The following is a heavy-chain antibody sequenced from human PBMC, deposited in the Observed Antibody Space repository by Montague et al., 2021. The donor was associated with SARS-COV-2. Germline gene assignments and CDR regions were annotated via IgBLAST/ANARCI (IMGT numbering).Heavy chain of an antibody. CDR2: IYYSGST. CDR1: GGSISSSSYY. V-gene: IGHV4-39*01. CDR3: ASPTYYYDSSGSDAFDT. Sequence: SETLSLTCTVSGGSISSSSYYWGWIRQPPGKGLEWIGRIYYSGSTYYNPSLKSRVTISVDTSKNQFSLKLSSVTAADTAVYYCASPTYYYDSSGSDAFDTWGQGTMVTVSS. J-gene: IGHJ3*02. D-gene: IGHD3-22*01.